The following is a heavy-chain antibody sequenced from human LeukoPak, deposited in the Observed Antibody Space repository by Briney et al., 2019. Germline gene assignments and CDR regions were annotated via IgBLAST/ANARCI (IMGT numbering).Heavy chain of an antibody. J-gene: IGHJ6*02. CDR2: IYYSGST. CDR3: ARESRLVEDYYDSSGPNRPLDV. V-gene: IGHV4-31*03. Sequence: PSETLSLTCTVSGGSISSGGYYWSWIRQHPGKGLEWIGYIYYSGSTYYNPSLKSRVTISVDTSKNQFSLKLSSVTAADTAVYYCARESRLVEDYYDSSGPNRPLDVWGQGTTVTVSS. CDR1: GGSISSGGYY. D-gene: IGHD3-22*01.